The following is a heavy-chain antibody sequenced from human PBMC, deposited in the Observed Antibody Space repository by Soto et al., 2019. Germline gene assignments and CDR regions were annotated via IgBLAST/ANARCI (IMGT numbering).Heavy chain of an antibody. J-gene: IGHJ4*02. D-gene: IGHD2-2*01. V-gene: IGHV3-53*01. Sequence: GGSLRLSCAASWFTVSSHYMSWVRQAPGKGLEWVSVIYAGGNTNYADSVKGRFTISRDNSRNTLDLQLNSLRVEDTAVYYCAREGCTTSSCRYFDWWGQGTLVTVSS. CDR3: AREGCTTSSCRYFDW. CDR1: WFTVSSHY. CDR2: IYAGGNT.